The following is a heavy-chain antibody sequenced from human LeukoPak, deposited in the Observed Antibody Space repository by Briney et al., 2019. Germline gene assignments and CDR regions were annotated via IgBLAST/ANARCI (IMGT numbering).Heavy chain of an antibody. CDR3: AARNSNGWYWDY. D-gene: IGHD6-19*01. J-gene: IGHJ4*02. V-gene: IGHV3-23*01. CDR2: ISGGGVGT. CDR1: AFTFNSYA. Sequence: GGSLRLSCAASAFTFNSYAMSWVRQAPGKGLEWVSGISGGGVGTYYADAVKGRFTISRDNSKNTLFLQMNSLRAEDTAVYYCAARNSNGWYWDYWGQGTLVTVSS.